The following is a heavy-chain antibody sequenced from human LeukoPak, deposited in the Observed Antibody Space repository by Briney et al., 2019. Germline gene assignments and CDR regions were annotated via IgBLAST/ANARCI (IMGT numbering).Heavy chain of an antibody. Sequence: PSETLSLTCAVYGGSFSSYYWSWIRQPPGKGLEWIGEINHSGSTNYNPSLKSRVTISVDTSKNQFSLKLSSVTAADTAVYYCAAYCGGDCYSGRTSFFYFDYWGQGTLVTVSS. D-gene: IGHD2-21*02. CDR3: AAYCGGDCYSGRTSFFYFDY. J-gene: IGHJ4*02. V-gene: IGHV4-34*01. CDR2: INHSGST. CDR1: GGSFSSYY.